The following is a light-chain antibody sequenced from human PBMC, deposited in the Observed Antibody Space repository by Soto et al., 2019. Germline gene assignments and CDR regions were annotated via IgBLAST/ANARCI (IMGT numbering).Light chain of an antibody. Sequence: EIVLTQSPGTLSLSPGERATLSCRASQSINSRYLAWYQQKPGQAPRLLIYGASSRATGIPDRFSGSGYGTDFTLTISRLEPADFVVYYCQQFGSSPGFTFGPGTIVDIK. CDR3: QQFGSSPGFT. J-gene: IGKJ3*01. V-gene: IGKV3-20*01. CDR2: GAS. CDR1: QSINSRY.